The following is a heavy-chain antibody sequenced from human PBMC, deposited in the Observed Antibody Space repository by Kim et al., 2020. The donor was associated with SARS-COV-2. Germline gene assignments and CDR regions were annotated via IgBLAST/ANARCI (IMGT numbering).Heavy chain of an antibody. Sequence: ASVKVSCKASQYTFTSYCIHWVRQAPGQGLQWMGWINPHTGGTSYAQRFQDRVTMTRDTSLSTAYMELSSLRSDDTAIYFCARDGAVAPPDRPRLNWFDPWGQGSLVTVSS. V-gene: IGHV1-2*02. CDR2: INPHTGGT. J-gene: IGHJ5*02. D-gene: IGHD2-15*01. CDR1: QYTFTSYC. CDR3: ARDGAVAPPDRPRLNWFDP.